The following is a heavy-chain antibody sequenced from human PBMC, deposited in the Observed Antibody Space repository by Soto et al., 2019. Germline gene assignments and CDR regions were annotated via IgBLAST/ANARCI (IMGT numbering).Heavy chain of an antibody. V-gene: IGHV5-51*01. CDR3: VTRIAADSYYYYGMDV. CDR2: IYPGDSET. D-gene: IGHD6-13*01. CDR1: GDSLTSHW. Sequence: GNSLKISCRGFGDSLTSHWLRRVRQMPGKGLEWMGIIYPGDSETRYSPSLQGQVTISAHKSISTAYLQWSSMKASDTAMYYCVTRIAADSYYYYGMDVWGQGTTVTASS. J-gene: IGHJ6*02.